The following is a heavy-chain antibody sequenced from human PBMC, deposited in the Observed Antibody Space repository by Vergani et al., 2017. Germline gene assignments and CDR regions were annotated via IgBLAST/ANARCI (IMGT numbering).Heavy chain of an antibody. Sequence: EVQLLESGGGLVQPGGSLRLSCAASGFTFSSYAMSWVRQAPGKGLEWVSAISGSGGSTYYADSVKGRFTISRDNSKTTLYLQMNSLRAEDTAVYCCARERVAAAGSEGPFDYWGQGTLVTVSS. CDR2: ISGSGGST. CDR3: ARERVAAAGSEGPFDY. D-gene: IGHD6-13*01. J-gene: IGHJ4*02. V-gene: IGHV3-23*01. CDR1: GFTFSSYA.